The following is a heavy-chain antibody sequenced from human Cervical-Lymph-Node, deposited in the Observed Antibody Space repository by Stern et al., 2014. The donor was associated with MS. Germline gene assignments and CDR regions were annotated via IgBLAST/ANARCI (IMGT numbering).Heavy chain of an antibody. V-gene: IGHV3-43*01. Sequence: VQSGGSLRLSCAASGFTFDAYTMHWVRQPPGKGLEWVALIKWDGRSTSYADSVKGRFTISRDISTNSLYLQMNSLRREDTALYYCTKDSRPVTGYYGMDVWGQGTTVTVSS. CDR3: TKDSRPVTGYYGMDV. D-gene: IGHD1-20*01. CDR1: GFTFDAYT. CDR2: IKWDGRST. J-gene: IGHJ6*02.